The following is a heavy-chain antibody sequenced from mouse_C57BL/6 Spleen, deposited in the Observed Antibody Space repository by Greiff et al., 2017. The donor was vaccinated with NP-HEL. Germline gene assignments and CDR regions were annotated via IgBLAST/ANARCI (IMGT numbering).Heavy chain of an antibody. CDR1: GFTFSNYW. CDR3: TSENYGSYYFDY. J-gene: IGHJ2*01. CDR2: IRLKSDNYAT. D-gene: IGHD1-1*01. Sequence: EVKLMESGGGLVQPGGSMKLSCVASGFTFSNYWMNWVRQSPEKGLEWVAQIRLKSDNYATHYAESVKGRFTISRDDSKSSVYLQMNNLRAEDTGIYYCTSENYGSYYFDYWGQGTTLTVSS. V-gene: IGHV6-3*01.